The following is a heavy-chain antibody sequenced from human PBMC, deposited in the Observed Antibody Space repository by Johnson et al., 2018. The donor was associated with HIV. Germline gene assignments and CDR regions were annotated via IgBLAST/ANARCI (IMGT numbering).Heavy chain of an antibody. CDR2: ISFAGVKK. Sequence: QEQLVESGGGVVQPGGSLRLSCVASGFIFSNYGMAWVRQAPGKGLEWVTVISFAGVKKYYADSVKGRFTISRDNSKGTLYLQMNSLRAEDTALYYCAKLRPDRSGHRAFDIWGQGTMVTVSS. V-gene: IGHV3-30*02. D-gene: IGHD2-15*01. CDR3: AKLRPDRSGHRAFDI. CDR1: GFIFSNYG. J-gene: IGHJ3*02.